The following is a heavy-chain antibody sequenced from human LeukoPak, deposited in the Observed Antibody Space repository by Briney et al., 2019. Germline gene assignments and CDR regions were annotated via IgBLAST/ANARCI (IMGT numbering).Heavy chain of an antibody. CDR2: ISITSKTI. D-gene: IGHD3-22*01. Sequence: GGSLRLSCAGSGFTFSSNDMSWVRQPPGKGLEWVSYISITSKTIKYADSVKGRFTISRDNAKNSLYLQMNSLRAEDTAVYYCARDGVSGYYYLEYFQHWGRGILVTVSS. J-gene: IGHJ1*01. V-gene: IGHV3-48*01. CDR3: ARDGVSGYYYLEYFQH. CDR1: GFTFSSND.